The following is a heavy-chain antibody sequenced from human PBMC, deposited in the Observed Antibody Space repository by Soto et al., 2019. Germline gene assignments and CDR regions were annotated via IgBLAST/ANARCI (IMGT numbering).Heavy chain of an antibody. CDR3: ARAAGIQLWPSLLGY. CDR1: GGTFSSYA. Sequence: QVQQVQSGAEVKKPGSSVKVSCKASGGTFSSYAISWVRQAPGQGLEWMGGIIPIFGTANYAQKFQGRVTITADESTSTAYMELSSLRSDDTAVYYCARAAGIQLWPSLLGYWGQGTLVTVSS. V-gene: IGHV1-69*12. CDR2: IIPIFGTA. D-gene: IGHD5-18*01. J-gene: IGHJ4*02.